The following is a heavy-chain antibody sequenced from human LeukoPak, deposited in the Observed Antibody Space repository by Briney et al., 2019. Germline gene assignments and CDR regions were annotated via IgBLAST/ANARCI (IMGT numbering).Heavy chain of an antibody. J-gene: IGHJ4*02. Sequence: ASVKVSCKASGYTFADYDINWVRQATGQGLEWMGVINPGGGSTSYAQKFQGRIIMTRDMSTSTDYMELSSLRSEDTAVYYCARDYRGSCLYWGQGTLVTVSS. D-gene: IGHD2-2*01. CDR1: GYTFADYD. V-gene: IGHV1-46*01. CDR2: INPGGGST. CDR3: ARDYRGSCLY.